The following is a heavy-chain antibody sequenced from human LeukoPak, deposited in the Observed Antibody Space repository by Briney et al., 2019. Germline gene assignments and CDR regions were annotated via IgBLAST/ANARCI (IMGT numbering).Heavy chain of an antibody. CDR2: IKQDGSEK. V-gene: IGHV3-7*01. J-gene: IGHJ3*02. Sequence: GGSLRLSCAASGFTFSSYWMSWVRQAPGKGLEWVANIKQDGSEKFSVDSVKGRFTISRDNAKNSLYLQMNSLRVDDTAVYYCARGDFESGTYNDAFDIWGQGTMVTVS. CDR1: GFTFSSYW. CDR3: ARGDFESGTYNDAFDI. D-gene: IGHD1-26*01.